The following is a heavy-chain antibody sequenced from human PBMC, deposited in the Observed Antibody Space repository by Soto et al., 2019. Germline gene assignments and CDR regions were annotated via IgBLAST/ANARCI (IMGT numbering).Heavy chain of an antibody. Sequence: QVQLVQSGAEVKKPGASVKVSCKASGYTFTSYDIIWVRQATGQGVEWMGWMNLRTGNTDSAEKFQGRLTMTRNTSISTVYMELSSLSFEDTAVYYCARGRIIVAGGFDPWGQGTLVTVSS. D-gene: IGHD6-19*01. CDR3: ARGRIIVAGGFDP. V-gene: IGHV1-8*01. J-gene: IGHJ5*02. CDR2: MNLRTGNT. CDR1: GYTFTSYD.